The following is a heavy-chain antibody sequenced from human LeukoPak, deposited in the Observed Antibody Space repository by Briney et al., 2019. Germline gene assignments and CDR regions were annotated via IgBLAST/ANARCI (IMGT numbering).Heavy chain of an antibody. CDR2: MCYSVLR. D-gene: IGHD5-24*01. CDR1: VFTFSSYS. Sequence: GSLRLSCAASVFTFSSYSMNWVRHPPGQGLEWIGEMCYSVLRNYSASLKRRVSISVDTSKNQLSLKLRSVTAADTAVYYCARGRKYVATITKGGEGPLLTVPS. V-gene: IGHV4-34*01. J-gene: IGHJ4*02. CDR3: ARGRKYVATITK.